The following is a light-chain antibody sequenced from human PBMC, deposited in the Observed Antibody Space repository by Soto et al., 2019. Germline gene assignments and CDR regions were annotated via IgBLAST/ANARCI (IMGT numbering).Light chain of an antibody. Sequence: QSALTQPRSVSGSPGQSVTISCTGTSSDVGGYKFVSWYQQHPGKAPKLMIFDVTKRPSGVPDRFSGSKSGNTASLTISGLQAEDEADYYCCSYAGSYSYVFGAGTKVTVL. CDR3: CSYAGSYSYV. V-gene: IGLV2-11*01. CDR2: DVT. CDR1: SSDVGGYKF. J-gene: IGLJ1*01.